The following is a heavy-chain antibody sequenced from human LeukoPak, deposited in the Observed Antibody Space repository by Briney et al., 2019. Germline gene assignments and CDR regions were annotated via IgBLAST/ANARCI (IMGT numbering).Heavy chain of an antibody. J-gene: IGHJ4*02. CDR2: ISSSSSYI. Sequence: GGSLRLSCAASGFIFNDYAMHWIRQAPGKGLEWVSSISSSSSYIYYADSVKGRFTISRDNAKNSLYLQMNSLRAEDTAVYYCARDGSYSSSWYFDYWGQGTLVTVSS. CDR1: GFIFNDYA. CDR3: ARDGSYSSSWYFDY. D-gene: IGHD6-13*01. V-gene: IGHV3-21*01.